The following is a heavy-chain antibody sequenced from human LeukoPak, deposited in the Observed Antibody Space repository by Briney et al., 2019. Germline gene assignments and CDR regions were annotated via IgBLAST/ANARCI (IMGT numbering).Heavy chain of an antibody. CDR1: GGSFSGYY. Sequence: SETLSLTCAVYGGSFSGYYCSWIRQPPRKGLEWIGEIDHSGSTNYNPSLQSRVTISVDTSKNQFSLKVSSVSAADTAVYYCARGNRPYGEHEAFDIWGHGTTVTVSP. CDR3: ARGNRPYGEHEAFDI. V-gene: IGHV4-34*01. CDR2: IDHSGST. D-gene: IGHD3-10*01. J-gene: IGHJ3*02.